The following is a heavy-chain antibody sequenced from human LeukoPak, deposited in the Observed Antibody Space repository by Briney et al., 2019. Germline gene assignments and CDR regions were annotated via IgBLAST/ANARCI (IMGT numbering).Heavy chain of an antibody. D-gene: IGHD1-14*01. V-gene: IGHV4-34*01. Sequence: SETLSLTCAVYGGSFSGYYWSWIRQPPGKGLEWIGEINHSGSTNYNPSLKSRVTISVDTSKNQFSLKLSSVTAADTAVYYCARVGPDNGFDYWGQGTLVTVSS. CDR2: INHSGST. J-gene: IGHJ4*02. CDR1: GGSFSGYY. CDR3: ARVGPDNGFDY.